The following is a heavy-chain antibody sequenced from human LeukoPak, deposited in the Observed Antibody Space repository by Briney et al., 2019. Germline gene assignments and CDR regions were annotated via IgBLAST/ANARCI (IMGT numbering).Heavy chain of an antibody. CDR1: GGTFSNYS. CDR2: VIPIFGTT. J-gene: IGHJ4*02. V-gene: IGHV1-69*06. D-gene: IGHD3-22*01. Sequence: ASVKVSCKASGGTFSNYSISWVRQAPGQGLEWMGGVIPIFGTTNYAQKFQGRVTIIADKSTSTAYMELSSLRSEDTAVYYCAREDYYDSGSSDYWGQGTLVTVSS. CDR3: AREDYYDSGSSDY.